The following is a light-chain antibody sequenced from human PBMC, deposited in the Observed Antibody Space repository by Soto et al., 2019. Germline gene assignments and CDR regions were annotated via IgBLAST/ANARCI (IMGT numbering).Light chain of an antibody. V-gene: IGLV2-14*03. CDR1: SSDIGAYKY. CDR2: DVT. Sequence: QSALTQPASVSGAPGQSITISCSGTSSDIGAYKYVSWYQHHPGKAPKLIIYDVTNRPSGVSDRFSGSKSGNTASLTISGLQAEDEALYYCSSHARIIPAVFSGGTKVTVL. CDR3: SSHARIIPAV. J-gene: IGLJ2*01.